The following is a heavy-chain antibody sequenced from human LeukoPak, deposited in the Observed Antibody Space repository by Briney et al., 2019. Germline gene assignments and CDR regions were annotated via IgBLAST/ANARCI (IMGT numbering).Heavy chain of an antibody. CDR2: ISYSGNT. D-gene: IGHD2-8*02. Sequence: ASETLSLTCTVSGGSIISSDYHWGWVRQPPGKGLEWIGTISYSGNTDYNPSLRSRIAVSVDTSNNQFSLRLSSVTAADTAVYHCARHCCTGPSKRVFDFWGQGTMVTVSS. CDR1: GGSIISSDYH. J-gene: IGHJ3*01. V-gene: IGHV4-39*01. CDR3: ARHCCTGPSKRVFDF.